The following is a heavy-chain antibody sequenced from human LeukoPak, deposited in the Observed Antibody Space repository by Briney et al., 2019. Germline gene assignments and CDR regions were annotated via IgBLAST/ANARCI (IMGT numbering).Heavy chain of an antibody. D-gene: IGHD2-2*01. V-gene: IGHV1-46*01. CDR1: GYTFTSYY. J-gene: IGHJ6*04. Sequence: ASVKVSCKASGYTFTSYYMHWVRQAPGQGLEWMGIINPSGGSTSYAQKFQGRVTMTRDTSTSTVYMELSSLRSEDTAVYYCAREYCSSTSRSRHYYYYGMDVWGKGTTVTVSS. CDR3: AREYCSSTSRSRHYYYYGMDV. CDR2: INPSGGST.